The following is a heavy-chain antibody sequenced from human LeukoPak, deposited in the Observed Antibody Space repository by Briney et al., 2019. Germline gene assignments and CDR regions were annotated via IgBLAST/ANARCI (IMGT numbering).Heavy chain of an antibody. J-gene: IGHJ6*02. D-gene: IGHD3-10*01. Sequence: ASLKVSCKASGYTFTNNGISWVRQAPAQGLEWMGWISGFNGNTNYGQKVQRRVTMTTDTSSITAYMELRSLRSDDTAVYYCARMVRGVPYYYGMDVRGQGTTVTVSS. CDR3: ARMVRGVPYYYGMDV. CDR2: ISGFNGNT. V-gene: IGHV1-18*01. CDR1: GYTFTNNG.